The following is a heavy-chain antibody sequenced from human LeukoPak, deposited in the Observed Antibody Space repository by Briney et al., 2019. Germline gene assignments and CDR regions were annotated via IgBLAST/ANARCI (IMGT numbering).Heavy chain of an antibody. J-gene: IGHJ5*02. CDR1: GFTFSDYY. V-gene: IGHV3-11*01. CDR3: ARPRLSSYGPNWFDP. Sequence: GGSLRLSCAASGFTFSDYYMSWIRQAPGKGLEWVSYISSSGSTIYYADSVKGRFTISRDNAKNPLYLQMNSLRAEDTAVYYCARPRLSSYGPNWFDPWGQGTLVTVSS. D-gene: IGHD2-15*01. CDR2: ISSSGSTI.